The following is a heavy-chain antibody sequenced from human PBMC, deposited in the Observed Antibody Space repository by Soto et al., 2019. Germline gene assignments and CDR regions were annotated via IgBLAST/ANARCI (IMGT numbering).Heavy chain of an antibody. Sequence: EVQLLESGGGLVQPGGSLRLSCAASGFTFSSYAMTWVRQAPGKGLEWVSGISGSGVSTYYADSVKGRFTISRDNSKNTLYLQMNSLRAEDTALYYCAKGSRADCYPDSDYWGQGTLVTVSS. CDR3: AKGSRADCYPDSDY. CDR1: GFTFSSYA. V-gene: IGHV3-23*01. D-gene: IGHD2-21*02. CDR2: ISGSGVST. J-gene: IGHJ4*02.